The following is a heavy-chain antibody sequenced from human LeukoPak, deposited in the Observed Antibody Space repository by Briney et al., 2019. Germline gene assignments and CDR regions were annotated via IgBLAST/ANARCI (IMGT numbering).Heavy chain of an antibody. CDR2: IYYSGST. D-gene: IGHD6-19*01. V-gene: IGHV4-59*08. Sequence: TSETLSLTCTVSGGSISSYYWSWIRQPPGKGLEWIGYIYYSGSTNYNPSLKSRVTISVDTSKNQFSLKLSSVTAADTAVYYCARHLWLVQQPFDYWGQGALVTVSS. J-gene: IGHJ4*02. CDR1: GGSISSYY. CDR3: ARHLWLVQQPFDY.